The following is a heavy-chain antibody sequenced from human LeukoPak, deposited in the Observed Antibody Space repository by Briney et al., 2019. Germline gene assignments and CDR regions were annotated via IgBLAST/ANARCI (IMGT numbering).Heavy chain of an antibody. V-gene: IGHV4-34*01. CDR3: ARAGPYYYDSSGYYSDY. CDR2: INHSGST. Sequence: SETLSLTCAVYGGSFSGYYWSWIRQPPGKGLEWIGEINHSGSTNYNPSLKSRVTISVDTSKNQFSLKLSSVTAADTAVYYCARAGPYYYDSSGYYSDYWGQGTLVTVS. D-gene: IGHD3-22*01. CDR1: GGSFSGYY. J-gene: IGHJ4*02.